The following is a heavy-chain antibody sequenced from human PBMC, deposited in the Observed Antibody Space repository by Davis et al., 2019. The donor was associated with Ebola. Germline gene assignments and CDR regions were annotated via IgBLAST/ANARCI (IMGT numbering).Heavy chain of an antibody. J-gene: IGHJ4*02. CDR3: AKAPVRFLEWFTTDY. CDR1: GFIFSPYW. V-gene: IGHV3-7*03. CDR2: IKQDGGEK. Sequence: GGSLRLSCAASGFIFSPYWMSWVRQAPGKGPEWVAIIKQDGGEKYYVDSVKGRFTISRDNSRNTLYLQMNSLRAEDTAVYYCAKAPVRFLEWFTTDYWGKGTLVTVSS. D-gene: IGHD3-3*01.